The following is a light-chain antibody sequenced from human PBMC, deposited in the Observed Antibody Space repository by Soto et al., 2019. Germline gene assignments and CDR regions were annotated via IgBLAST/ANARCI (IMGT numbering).Light chain of an antibody. J-gene: IGKJ2*01. V-gene: IGKV4-1*01. CDR1: QSVLYSSNNKNY. CDR2: WAS. CDR3: QQYESTPPT. Sequence: DIVMTQSPDSLAVSLGERATINCKSSQSVLYSSNNKNYLAWYQQRPGQPPKLLIYWASTRESGVPDRFSGSGSGTDFTXTXTSXXXXDVAVYYCQQYESTPPTFGQGTKLEIK.